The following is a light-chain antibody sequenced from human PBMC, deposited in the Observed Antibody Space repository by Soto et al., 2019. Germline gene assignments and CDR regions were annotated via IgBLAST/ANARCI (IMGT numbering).Light chain of an antibody. CDR1: SSDVGNYIF. CDR2: DIN. Sequence: QSALTQPASVSGSPGQSITISCTGTSSDVGNYIFVSWYRQHPGKAPKLMIYDINNRPSGVSNRFSCSKSGNTSSLTISGLQAEDEADYYCVSYTTSASYVFGTGTKVTVL. CDR3: VSYTTSASYV. J-gene: IGLJ1*01. V-gene: IGLV2-14*01.